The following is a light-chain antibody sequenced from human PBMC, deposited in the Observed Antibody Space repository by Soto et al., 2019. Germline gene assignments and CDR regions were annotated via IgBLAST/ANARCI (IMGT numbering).Light chain of an antibody. CDR3: QQYGSSPLMS. CDR1: QTVSITY. V-gene: IGKV3-20*01. Sequence: VLTQSPGTLSLSPGESATLSCRASQTVSITYLTWYQQKRGQAHRLLIFGASKRATGIPDRCSGSGSGRDFTLTISGLEPEDFAVYYCQQYGSSPLMSFGPGTRLEI. CDR2: GAS. J-gene: IGKJ5*01.